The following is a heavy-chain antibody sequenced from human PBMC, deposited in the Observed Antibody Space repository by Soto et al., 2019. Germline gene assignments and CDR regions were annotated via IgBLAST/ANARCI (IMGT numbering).Heavy chain of an antibody. CDR1: GGYISGGSYY. Sequence: SETLCLTCTVSGGYISGGSYYWSWIRQHPGKGLEWIGYIYYSGSTYYNPSLKSRVTISVDTSKNQFSLKLSSVTAADTAVYYCARDVSGTTSDYYYYYGMDVWGQGTTVTVSS. J-gene: IGHJ6*02. CDR2: IYYSGST. CDR3: ARDVSGTTSDYYYYYGMDV. V-gene: IGHV4-31*03. D-gene: IGHD1-1*01.